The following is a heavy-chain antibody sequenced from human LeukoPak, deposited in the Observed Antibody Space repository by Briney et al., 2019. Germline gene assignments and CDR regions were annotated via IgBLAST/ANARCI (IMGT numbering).Heavy chain of an antibody. CDR3: ARGYRAHQTFYSYHYFDY. Sequence: SETLSLTCAVYGGSXSDYYWNWIRXPPGXXXXXXXEINHFGSANYNPSLKSRVTVSGDTSKNQSSLKVNSVTAADTAIYYCARGYRAHQTFYSYHYFDYWAQGTLVTVSS. J-gene: IGHJ4*02. V-gene: IGHV4-34*01. CDR2: INHFGSA. CDR1: GGSXSDYY. D-gene: IGHD5-18*01.